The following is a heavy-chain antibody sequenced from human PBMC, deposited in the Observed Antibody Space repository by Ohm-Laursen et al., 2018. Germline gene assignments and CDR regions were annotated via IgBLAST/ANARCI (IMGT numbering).Heavy chain of an antibody. D-gene: IGHD3-10*01. CDR3: ARDTPGEHYYNSAGNPIPTPGYFDF. CDR1: GFTVSSNY. Sequence: SLRLSCAASGFTVSSNYMSWVRQAPGRGLEWVSVIYTSGNTYYPDSVRGRFTLSRDNSRNTLYLQMNSLRAEDTAVYYCARDTPGEHYYNSAGNPIPTPGYFDFWGQGTLVTVSS. J-gene: IGHJ4*02. CDR2: IYTSGNT. V-gene: IGHV3-53*01.